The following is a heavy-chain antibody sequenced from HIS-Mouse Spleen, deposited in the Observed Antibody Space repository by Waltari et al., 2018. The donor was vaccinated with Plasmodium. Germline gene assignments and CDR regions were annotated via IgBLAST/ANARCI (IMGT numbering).Heavy chain of an antibody. Sequence: QVTLRESGPALVKPTQTLTLTCTFSGFSLSTSGMCVSWIRQPPGKALEWLARIDWDDDKYYSTSQKTRLTISNDTSKNQVVLTMTNMDPVDTATYYRARHKKRGQLVRGYFDYWGQGTLVTVSS. CDR1: GFSLSTSGMC. J-gene: IGHJ4*02. D-gene: IGHD6-6*01. CDR3: ARHKKRGQLVRGYFDY. V-gene: IGHV2-70*15. CDR2: IDWDDDK.